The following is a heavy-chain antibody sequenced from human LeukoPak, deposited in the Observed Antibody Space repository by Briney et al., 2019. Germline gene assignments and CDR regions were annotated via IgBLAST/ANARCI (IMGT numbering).Heavy chain of an antibody. D-gene: IGHD6-25*01. CDR2: IRYDGSNK. J-gene: IGHJ4*02. Sequence: GGSLRLSCAASGFTFSSYGMHWVRQAPGKGLEWVAFIRYDGSNKYYADSVKGRFTISRDNSKNTLYLQMNSLRAEDTAVYHCAKERAAYFDYWGQGTLVTVSS. V-gene: IGHV3-30*02. CDR1: GFTFSSYG. CDR3: AKERAAYFDY.